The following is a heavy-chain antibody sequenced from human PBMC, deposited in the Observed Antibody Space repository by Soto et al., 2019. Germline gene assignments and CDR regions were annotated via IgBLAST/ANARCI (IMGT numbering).Heavy chain of an antibody. CDR1: GYTFTSYD. V-gene: IGHV1-8*01. Sequence: QVQLVQSGAEVKKPGASVKVSCKASGYTFTSYDINWVRQATGQGLEWMGWMNPNRGNTGYAQKVQGRVTMPRNTSISTAYMELSSLRSEDAAVYYCAREAAALGNDYWGQGTLVTVSS. J-gene: IGHJ4*02. D-gene: IGHD6-13*01. CDR2: MNPNRGNT. CDR3: AREAAALGNDY.